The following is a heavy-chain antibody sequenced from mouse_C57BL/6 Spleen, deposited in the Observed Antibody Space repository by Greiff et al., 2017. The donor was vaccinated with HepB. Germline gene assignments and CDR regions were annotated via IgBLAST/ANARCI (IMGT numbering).Heavy chain of an antibody. Sequence: EVMLVESGPELVKPGASVKMSCKASGYTFTDYNMHWVKQSHGKSLEWIGYINPNNGGTSYNQKFKGKATLTVNKSSSTAYMELRSLTSEDSAVYYCASEMVTKIYAMDYWGQGTSVTVSS. V-gene: IGHV1-22*01. CDR1: GYTFTDYN. CDR3: ASEMVTKIYAMDY. D-gene: IGHD2-3*01. J-gene: IGHJ4*01. CDR2: INPNNGGT.